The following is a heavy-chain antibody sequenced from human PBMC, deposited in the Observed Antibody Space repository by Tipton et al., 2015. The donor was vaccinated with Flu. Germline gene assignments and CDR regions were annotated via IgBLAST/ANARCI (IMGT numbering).Heavy chain of an antibody. D-gene: IGHD3-22*01. V-gene: IGHV1-46*01. J-gene: IGHJ4*02. Sequence: QLVQSGAEVKKPGASVKVSCKASGYTSTSYYMHWVRQAPGQGLEWMGIINPSGGSTSYAQKFQGRVTMTRDTSTSTVYMELSSLKSESPAFFYGAGVGSSGFSLASGGQAPLPPFPS. CDR1: GYTSTSYY. CDR2: INPSGGST. CDR3: AGVGSSGFSLAS.